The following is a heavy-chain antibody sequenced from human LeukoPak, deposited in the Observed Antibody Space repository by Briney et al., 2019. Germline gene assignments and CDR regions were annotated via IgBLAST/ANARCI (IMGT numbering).Heavy chain of an antibody. Sequence: PGGSLRLSCAASGFTFSSYAMHWVRQAPGKGLEWVAVISYDGSNKYYADSVKGRFTISRDNSKNTLYLQMNSLRAEDTAVYYCAREGPGQLLYKRRGDAFDIWGQGTMVTVSS. CDR2: ISYDGSNK. D-gene: IGHD2-2*02. CDR3: AREGPGQLLYKRRGDAFDI. CDR1: GFTFSSYA. J-gene: IGHJ3*02. V-gene: IGHV3-30*04.